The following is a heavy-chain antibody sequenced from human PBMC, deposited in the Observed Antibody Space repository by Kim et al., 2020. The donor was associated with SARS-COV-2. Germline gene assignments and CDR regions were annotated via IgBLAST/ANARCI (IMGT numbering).Heavy chain of an antibody. CDR2: INPSGGST. V-gene: IGHV1-46*01. Sequence: ASVKVSCKASGYTFTSYYMHWVRQAPGQGLEWMGIINPSGGSTSYAQKFQGRVTMTRDTSTSTVYMELSSLRSEDTAVYYCARDSGTYSSGWYILGNLEGGILGASVYWGQGTLVTVSS. D-gene: IGHD6-19*01. CDR3: ARDSGTYSSGWYILGNLEGGILGASVY. CDR1: GYTFTSYY. J-gene: IGHJ4*02.